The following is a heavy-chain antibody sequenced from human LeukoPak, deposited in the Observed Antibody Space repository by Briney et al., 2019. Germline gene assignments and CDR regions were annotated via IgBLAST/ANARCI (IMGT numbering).Heavy chain of an antibody. J-gene: IGHJ4*02. CDR3: ARDRVGYPKYYFDY. CDR2: VSSSSSAI. Sequence: GVSLRLSCAASGFTFSSYSMNWVRQAPGKGLEWVSYVSSSSSAIYYADSVKGRFTISRDNAKNSLYLQMNSLTDDDTAVYYCARDRVGYPKYYFDYWGQGTLVTVSS. V-gene: IGHV3-48*02. D-gene: IGHD5-12*01. CDR1: GFTFSSYS.